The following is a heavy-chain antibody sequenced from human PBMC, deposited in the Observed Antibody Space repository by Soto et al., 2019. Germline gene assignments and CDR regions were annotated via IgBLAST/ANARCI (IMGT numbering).Heavy chain of an antibody. J-gene: IGHJ4*02. Sequence: QLQLQESGPGLVKPSETLSLTCTVSGGSVSSSYYYWGWIRQSPGKGLEWIGSIYYSGSTYYNPSLESRVTISVDKSKNQFSLKVISVTAADTAVYYCARLEGLATISYYFDYWGQGTLVTVSS. CDR3: ARLEGLATISYYFDY. CDR1: GGSVSSSYYY. D-gene: IGHD3-9*01. CDR2: IYYSGST. V-gene: IGHV4-39*01.